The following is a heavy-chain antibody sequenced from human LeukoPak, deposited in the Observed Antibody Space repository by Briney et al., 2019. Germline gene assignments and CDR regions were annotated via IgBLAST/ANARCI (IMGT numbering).Heavy chain of an antibody. Sequence: GASVKVSCKASGGTFSSYAISWVRQAPGQGLEWMGGIIPIFGTANYAQKFQGRVTITTDESTSTAYMGLSSLRSEDTAVYYCARGLTTRGYFDYWGQGTLVTVSS. CDR2: IIPIFGTA. V-gene: IGHV1-69*05. CDR1: GGTFSSYA. CDR3: ARGLTTRGYFDY. J-gene: IGHJ4*02. D-gene: IGHD4-11*01.